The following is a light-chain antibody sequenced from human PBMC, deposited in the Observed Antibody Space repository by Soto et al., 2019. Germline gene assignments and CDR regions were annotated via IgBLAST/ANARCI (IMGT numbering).Light chain of an antibody. CDR2: DAS. V-gene: IGKV3-11*01. CDR3: QQRSNWPPLT. CDR1: QSVSSY. Sequence: EIVLTQSPATLSLSPGERATLSCRASQSVSSYLAWYQQKPGQAPRLLIYDASNRATGIPARFSGSGSGTGFTLTISSLEPEDFAVYYCQQRSNWPPLTCGGGTKVEIK. J-gene: IGKJ4*01.